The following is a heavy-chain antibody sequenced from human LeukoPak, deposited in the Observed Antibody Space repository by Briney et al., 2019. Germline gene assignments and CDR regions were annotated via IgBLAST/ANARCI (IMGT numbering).Heavy chain of an antibody. CDR1: GFTFSSYA. D-gene: IGHD3-3*01. V-gene: IGHV3-23*01. Sequence: PGGSLRLSCAASGFTFSSYAMSWVRQAPGKGLEWVSAISGSGGSTYYADSVKGRFTISRDNSKKTLYLQMNSLRAEDTAVYYCAKDSLRYSGRFLEWLLGYMDVWGKGTTVTVSS. CDR3: AKDSLRYSGRFLEWLLGYMDV. CDR2: ISGSGGST. J-gene: IGHJ6*03.